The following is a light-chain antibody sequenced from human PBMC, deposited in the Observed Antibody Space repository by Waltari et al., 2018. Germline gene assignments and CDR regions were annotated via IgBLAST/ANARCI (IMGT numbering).Light chain of an antibody. J-gene: IGKJ2*01. CDR1: RGISNS. V-gene: IGKV1-NL1*01. CDR3: QQCYGTPYT. CDR2: DAS. Sequence: DIQMTQSPSSLSASVGDRVIITCRASRGISNSLAWYQQKPGKAPNLLLYDASRLETGVPSRFSGSGSGTDCTLTISSLQPEDFATYYCQQCYGTPYTFGQGTKLEIK.